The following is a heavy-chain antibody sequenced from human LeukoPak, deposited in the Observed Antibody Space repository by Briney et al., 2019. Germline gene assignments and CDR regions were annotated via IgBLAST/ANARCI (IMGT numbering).Heavy chain of an antibody. D-gene: IGHD2-2*01. V-gene: IGHV4-38-2*01. J-gene: IGHJ4*02. CDR2: IYHSGCT. CDR3: ATLPKIVVLPGALNYFDY. CDR1: GYSISSGYY. Sequence: PSETLSLTFAVSGYSISSGYYWGWIGQPPGKGREGIGSIYHSGCTYYNPSLKSRVTISGDTSKKQFSLKLGSVTTADTAPCFFATLPKIVVLPGALNYFDYWGQGTLVTVSS.